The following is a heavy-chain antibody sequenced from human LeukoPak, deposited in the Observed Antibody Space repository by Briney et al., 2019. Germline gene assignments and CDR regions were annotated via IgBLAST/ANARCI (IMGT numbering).Heavy chain of an antibody. CDR1: GGSFSGYY. CDR2: INHIGST. CDR3: ARGFYYAAGQFDY. V-gene: IGHV4-34*01. D-gene: IGHD6-13*01. Sequence: SETLSLTCAVYGGSFSGYYWSWLRQPPGKGLEWIGEINHIGSTNYNPSLTSRVTISVDTYKHQFSLKLSSVTAADTAVYYCARGFYYAAGQFDYWGGGTQVSVCS. J-gene: IGHJ4*02.